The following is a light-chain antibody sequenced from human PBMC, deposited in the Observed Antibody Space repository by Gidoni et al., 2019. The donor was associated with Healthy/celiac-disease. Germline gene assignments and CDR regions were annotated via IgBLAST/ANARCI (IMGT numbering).Light chain of an antibody. CDR3: MQALQTPGT. V-gene: IGKV2-28*01. CDR2: LGS. J-gene: IGKJ3*01. CDR1: QSLLHSNGYNY. Sequence: DIVMTQSPLSLPVTPGEPASISCRSSQSLLHSNGYNYLDWYLQKPGQSPQLLIYLGSNRASGVPDRFSGSGSGTDFTLKISRVEAEDGGVYYCMQALQTPGTFGPGTKVDSK.